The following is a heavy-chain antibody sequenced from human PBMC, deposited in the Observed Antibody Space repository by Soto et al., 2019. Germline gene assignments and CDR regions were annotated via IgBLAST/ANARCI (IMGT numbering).Heavy chain of an antibody. J-gene: IGHJ4*02. CDR1: GGSISSYY. D-gene: IGHD7-27*01. V-gene: IGHV4-59*01. Sequence: SETLSLTCPVSGGSISSYYWSWIRQPPGKGLEWIGYIYYSGSTNYNPSLKSRVTISVDTSKNQFSLKLSSVTAADTAVYYCARMDSEVAPLGLDYWGQGTLVTVSS. CDR2: IYYSGST. CDR3: ARMDSEVAPLGLDY.